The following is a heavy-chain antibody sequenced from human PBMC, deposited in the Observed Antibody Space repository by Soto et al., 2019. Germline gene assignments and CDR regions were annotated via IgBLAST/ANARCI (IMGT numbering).Heavy chain of an antibody. Sequence: QITLKESGPTLVKPTQTLSLTCTFSGFSFSTSEVAVGWIRQPPGKALEGVAFVCWDDDKRYLPSLKSRLSITKDTSNNQVVLTMTNMDPVDTATYYCAHRLRSINGWGTFDYWGQGIVVTVSS. J-gene: IGHJ4*02. CDR3: AHRLRSINGWGTFDY. CDR1: GFSFSTSEVA. D-gene: IGHD3-16*01. CDR2: VCWDDDK. V-gene: IGHV2-5*02.